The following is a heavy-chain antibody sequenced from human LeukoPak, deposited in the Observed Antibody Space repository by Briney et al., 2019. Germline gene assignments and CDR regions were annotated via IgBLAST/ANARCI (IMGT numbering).Heavy chain of an antibody. V-gene: IGHV4-59*08. CDR3: ARGPYSYDSSGAFDI. J-gene: IGHJ3*02. CDR2: IYYTGST. CDR1: GGSLSDYY. D-gene: IGHD3-22*01. Sequence: SETLSLTCTVSGGSLSDYYWTWVRQPPGKGLEWIGYIYYTGSTNYNPSLKSRVTISVDTSKNQFSLKLSSVTAADTAVYFCARGPYSYDSSGAFDIWGQGTMVTVSS.